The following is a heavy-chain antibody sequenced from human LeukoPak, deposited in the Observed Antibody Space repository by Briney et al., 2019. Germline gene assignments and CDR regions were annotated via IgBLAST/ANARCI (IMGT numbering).Heavy chain of an antibody. CDR2: ISAYNGNT. Sequence: ASVKVPCKASGYTFTSYGISWVRQAPRQGLEWMGWISAYNGNTNYAQKLQGRVTMTTDTSTSTAYMELRSLRSDDTAVYYCARPLYYDSSGYPGYFDYWGQGTLVTVSS. CDR1: GYTFTSYG. V-gene: IGHV1-18*01. D-gene: IGHD3-22*01. CDR3: ARPLYYDSSGYPGYFDY. J-gene: IGHJ4*02.